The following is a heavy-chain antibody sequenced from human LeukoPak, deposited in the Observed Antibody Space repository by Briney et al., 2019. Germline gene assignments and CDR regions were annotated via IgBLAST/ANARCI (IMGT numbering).Heavy chain of an antibody. CDR2: ISDRGGGT. V-gene: IGHV3-23*01. CDR1: GFTFSSYA. J-gene: IGHJ4*02. D-gene: IGHD6-13*01. Sequence: GGSLRLSCAASGFTFSSYAMNWVRQAPGKGLEWVSAISDRGGGTYYADSVKGRFTISRDNSKNTLNLQMNSLRAEDTAVYYCAKSRSSSYNRFDYWGQGTLVTVSS. CDR3: AKSRSSSYNRFDY.